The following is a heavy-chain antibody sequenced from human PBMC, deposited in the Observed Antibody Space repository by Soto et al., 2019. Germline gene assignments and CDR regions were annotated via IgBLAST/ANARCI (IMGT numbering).Heavy chain of an antibody. D-gene: IGHD1-26*01. CDR3: ARGILRPNHYMDV. CDR2: IYDSGSA. CDR1: GDSISRGGYF. Sequence: QVQLQESGPGLVKPSQTLSLTCIVSGDSISRGGYFWTWIRQHPGKGLEWIGYIYDSGSAFNNPSLKSRVTRSVDTSKNPFSPNLRSVTAADTAGFYCARGILRPNHYMDVWGKGTGVAVSS. V-gene: IGHV4-31*03. J-gene: IGHJ6*03.